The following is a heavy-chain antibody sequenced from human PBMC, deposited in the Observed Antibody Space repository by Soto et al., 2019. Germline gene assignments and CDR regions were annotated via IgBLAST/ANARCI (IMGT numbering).Heavy chain of an antibody. CDR2: INPNSGGT. D-gene: IGHD6-6*01. J-gene: IGHJ1*01. Sequence: VKVSCKASGYTFTGYYMHWVRQAPGQGLEWMGWINPNSGGTNYAQKFQGWVTMTRDTSISTAYMELSRLRSDDTAVYYCARPQYRSSSIDFQHWGQGTLVTVSS. CDR1: GYTFTGYY. V-gene: IGHV1-2*04. CDR3: ARPQYRSSSIDFQH.